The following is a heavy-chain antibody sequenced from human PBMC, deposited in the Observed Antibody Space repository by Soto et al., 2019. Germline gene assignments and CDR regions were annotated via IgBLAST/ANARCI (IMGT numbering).Heavy chain of an antibody. V-gene: IGHV4-59*01. CDR3: GRALTIFGVVTIFDY. D-gene: IGHD3-3*01. CDR2: IYYSGST. Sequence: PSEPLCLTYTVAGGCISSYVGRWIRQTPGKGLEWIGYIYYSGSTNYNPSLKSRVTISVDTSKNQFSLKLSSVTAADTAVYYCGRALTIFGVVTIFDYWGQGTRVNLS. CDR1: GGCISSYV. J-gene: IGHJ4*02.